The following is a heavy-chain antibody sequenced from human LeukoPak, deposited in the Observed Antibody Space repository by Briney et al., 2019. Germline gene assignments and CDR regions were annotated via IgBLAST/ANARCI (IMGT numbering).Heavy chain of an antibody. J-gene: IGHJ6*03. D-gene: IGHD3-22*01. CDR2: INPNSGGT. CDR1: GYTFTGYY. CDR3: ARVAYYDSSGYLPTAMYYYYMDV. V-gene: IGHV1-2*02. Sequence: ASVKVSCKASGYTFTGYYMHWVRQAPGQGLEWMGWINPNSGGTNYAQKFQGRVTTTRDTSISTAYMELSRLRSDDTAVYYCARVAYYDSSGYLPTAMYYYYMDVWGKGTTVTVSS.